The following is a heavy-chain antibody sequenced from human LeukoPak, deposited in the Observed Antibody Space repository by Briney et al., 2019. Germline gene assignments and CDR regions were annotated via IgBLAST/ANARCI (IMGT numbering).Heavy chain of an antibody. CDR1: GGPISSSSYY. D-gene: IGHD2-21*02. CDR3: ARGRGLAYCGGDCYSGGGQSDY. J-gene: IGHJ4*02. Sequence: SETLSLTCTVSGGPISSSSYYWGWIRQPPGKGLEWIGSIYYSGSTYYNPSLKSRVTISVDTSKNQFSLKLSSVTAADTAVYYCARGRGLAYCGGDCYSGGGQSDYWGQGTLVTVSS. V-gene: IGHV4-39*01. CDR2: IYYSGST.